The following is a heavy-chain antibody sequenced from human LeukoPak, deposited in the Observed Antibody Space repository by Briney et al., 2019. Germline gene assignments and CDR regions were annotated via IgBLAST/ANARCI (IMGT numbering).Heavy chain of an antibody. Sequence: PGGSLRLSCAASGFTFSSYAMHWVRQAPGKGLEWVAVISYDGSNKYYADSVKGRFTISRDNSKNTLYLQMNSLRAEDTAVYYCARVGYSSSWYLFDYWGQGTLVTVSS. V-gene: IGHV3-30-3*01. D-gene: IGHD6-13*01. CDR1: GFTFSSYA. J-gene: IGHJ4*02. CDR2: ISYDGSNK. CDR3: ARVGYSSSWYLFDY.